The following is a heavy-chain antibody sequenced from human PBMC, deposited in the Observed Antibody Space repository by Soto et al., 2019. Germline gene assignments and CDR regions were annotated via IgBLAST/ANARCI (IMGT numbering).Heavy chain of an antibody. CDR1: GGSFSGYY. V-gene: IGHV4-34*01. D-gene: IGHD1-26*01. CDR2: INHSGST. Sequence: QVQLQQWGAGLLKPSETLSLTCAVYGGSFSGYYWSWIRQPPGKGLEWIGEINHSGSTNYNPSLKSRVTISVDTSKSQVSLKLSSVTAADTAVYYCARGIGSGSFYYYYGMDVWGQVTTVTASS. J-gene: IGHJ6*02. CDR3: ARGIGSGSFYYYYGMDV.